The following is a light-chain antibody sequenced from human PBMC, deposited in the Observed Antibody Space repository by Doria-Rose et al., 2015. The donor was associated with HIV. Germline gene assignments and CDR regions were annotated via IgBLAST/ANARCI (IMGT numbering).Light chain of an antibody. Sequence: SYLAWYQRKPGKAPNLLIYAASTLQSGVPSRFGGSGSGTDFTLTISCLQSEDFATYYCQQYYSYPRAFGQGTRLEIK. CDR3: QQYYSYPRA. CDR2: AAS. CDR1: SY. J-gene: IGKJ5*01. V-gene: IGKV1-8*01.